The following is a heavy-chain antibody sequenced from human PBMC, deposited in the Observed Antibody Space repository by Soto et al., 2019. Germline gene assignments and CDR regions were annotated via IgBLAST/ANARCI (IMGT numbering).Heavy chain of an antibody. CDR1: GGSISSSNW. Sequence: SETLSLTCAVSGGSISSSNWWSWVRQPPGKGLEWIGEIYHSGSTNYNPSLKSRVTISVDKSKNQFSLKLSSVTATDTAVYYCARVGYYDSSGYYYAPFFYYWGQGTLVTVSS. D-gene: IGHD3-22*01. V-gene: IGHV4-4*02. CDR3: ARVGYYDSSGYYYAPFFYY. J-gene: IGHJ4*02. CDR2: IYHSGST.